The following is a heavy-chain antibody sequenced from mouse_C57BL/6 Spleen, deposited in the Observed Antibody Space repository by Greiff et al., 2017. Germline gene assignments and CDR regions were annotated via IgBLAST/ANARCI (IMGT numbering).Heavy chain of an antibody. V-gene: IGHV1-22*01. D-gene: IGHD1-1*01. CDR1: GYTFTDYN. J-gene: IGHJ2*01. Sequence: EVQLQQSGPELVKPGASVKMSCKASGYTFTDYNMHWVKQSHGKSLEWIGYINPNNGGTSYNQKFKGKATLTVNKSSSTAYMALRSLTSEDSAVYYCARGGYGSSSYYFDYWGQGTTLTVSS. CDR3: ARGGYGSSSYYFDY. CDR2: INPNNGGT.